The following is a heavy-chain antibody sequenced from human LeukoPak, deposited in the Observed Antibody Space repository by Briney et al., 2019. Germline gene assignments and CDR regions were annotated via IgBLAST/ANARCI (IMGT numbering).Heavy chain of an antibody. CDR2: IIPILGIA. V-gene: IGHV1-69*04. Sequence: SVKVSCKASGGTFSSYAISWVRQAPGQGLEWMGRIIPILGIANYAQKFQGRVTITADKSTSTAYMELSSLRSEDTAAYYCAREKDGYSSGWYPGDYWGQGTLVTVSS. J-gene: IGHJ4*02. CDR1: GGTFSSYA. CDR3: AREKDGYSSGWYPGDY. D-gene: IGHD6-19*01.